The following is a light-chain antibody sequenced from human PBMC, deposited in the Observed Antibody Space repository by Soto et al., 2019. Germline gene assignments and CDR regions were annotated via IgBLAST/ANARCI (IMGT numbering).Light chain of an antibody. Sequence: QSALTQPRSVSGSPGQSITISCTGTSSDVGGYNYVSWYLQHPGKAPKLMIYDGSKRPSGVPDRFSGSKSGNTASLTISGLQAEDEADYYCCSYAGSYTHYVFGTGTKLTVL. CDR1: SSDVGGYNY. CDR2: DGS. CDR3: CSYAGSYTHYV. J-gene: IGLJ1*01. V-gene: IGLV2-11*01.